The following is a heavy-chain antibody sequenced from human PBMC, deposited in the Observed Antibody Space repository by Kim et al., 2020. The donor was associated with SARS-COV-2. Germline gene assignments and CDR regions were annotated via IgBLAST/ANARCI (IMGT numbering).Heavy chain of an antibody. D-gene: IGHD6-19*01. J-gene: IGHJ5*02. V-gene: IGHV1-24*01. CDR2: FDPEDGET. Sequence: ASVKVSCKVSGYTLTELSRHWVRQAPGKGLEWMGGFDPEDGETIYAQKFQGRVTMTEDTSTDTAYMELSSLRSEDTAVYYCATAPGIAVAGTAPNWFDPWGQGTLVTVSS. CDR3: ATAPGIAVAGTAPNWFDP. CDR1: GYTLTELS.